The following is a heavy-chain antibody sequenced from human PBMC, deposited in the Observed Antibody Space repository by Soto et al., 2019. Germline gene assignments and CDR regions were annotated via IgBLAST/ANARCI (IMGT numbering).Heavy chain of an antibody. CDR1: GFTFSTYS. Sequence: GGSLRLSCAASGFTFSTYSMNWVRQAPGKGLGWVSYISSSSSTIFYADSVKGRFTISRDNAKNSLYLQMNSLRAEDTAVYYCARARAVSGWSEGYFQRWGQGTLVTVSS. J-gene: IGHJ1*01. V-gene: IGHV3-48*04. CDR2: ISSSSSTI. CDR3: ARARAVSGWSEGYFQR. D-gene: IGHD6-19*01.